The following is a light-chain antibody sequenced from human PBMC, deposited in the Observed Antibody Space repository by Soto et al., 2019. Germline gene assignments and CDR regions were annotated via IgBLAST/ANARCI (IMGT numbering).Light chain of an antibody. Sequence: EIVLTQSPGTLSLSPGERATLSCRASQSVSSSYLAWYQQKPGQAPRLLISGASSRATGIPDRFSGSGSGTDFTLTISRLEPEDFAVYYCQQYGVSPHTFGQGTKLEIK. J-gene: IGKJ2*01. V-gene: IGKV3-20*01. CDR1: QSVSSSY. CDR3: QQYGVSPHT. CDR2: GAS.